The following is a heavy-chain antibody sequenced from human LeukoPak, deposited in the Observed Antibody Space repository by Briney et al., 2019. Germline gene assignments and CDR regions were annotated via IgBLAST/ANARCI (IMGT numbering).Heavy chain of an antibody. J-gene: IGHJ3*02. CDR1: GGSISSYY. CDR3: ASRRGSSGGLDAFDI. CDR2: IYYSGST. D-gene: IGHD6-19*01. Sequence: SETLSLTCTVSGGSISSYYWSWIRQPPGKGLEWIGYIYYSGSTNYNPSLKSRVTISVDTSKNQFSLKLSSVTAADTAVYYCASRRGSSGGLDAFDIWGQGTMVTVSS. V-gene: IGHV4-59*12.